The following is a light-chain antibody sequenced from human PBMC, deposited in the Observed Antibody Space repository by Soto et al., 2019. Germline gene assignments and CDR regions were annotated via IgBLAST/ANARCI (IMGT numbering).Light chain of an antibody. J-gene: IGKJ1*01. CDR1: QSIRNW. Sequence: DIQMTQSPSTLSASVGDRVTITCRASQSIRNWLAWYQQKPGKAPKLLIYDGSSLQSGVPSRFRGIGSGTGFTFTFISLQPHAFATYYFQHEQNYSRSFTFGQGTRVEI. CDR2: DGS. CDR3: QHEQNYSRSFT. V-gene: IGKV1-5*01.